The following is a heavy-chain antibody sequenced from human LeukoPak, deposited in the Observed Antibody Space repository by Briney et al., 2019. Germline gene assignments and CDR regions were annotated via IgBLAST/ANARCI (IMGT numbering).Heavy chain of an antibody. V-gene: IGHV3-7*01. CDR3: ATSRSFDY. CDR1: GFTFTRYW. Sequence: GGSLRLSCAASGFTFTRYWMSWVRQAPGKGLEWVANIKQDGSEKYYVDSVKGRFTISRDNAKNSLYLQMNSLRAEDMAVYYCATSRSFDYWGQGTLVTVSS. CDR2: IKQDGSEK. J-gene: IGHJ4*02.